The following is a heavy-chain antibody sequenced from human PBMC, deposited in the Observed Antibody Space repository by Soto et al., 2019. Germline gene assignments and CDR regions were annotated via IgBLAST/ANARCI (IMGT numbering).Heavy chain of an antibody. CDR3: ARLDSRGWYYNY. CDR1: GGSISSSSYY. J-gene: IGHJ4*02. D-gene: IGHD6-19*01. Sequence: QLQLQESGPGLVKPSETLSLTCTVSGGSISSSSYYWGWIRQPPGKGLEWIGSICYSGSTYYNPSLKSRVTISVDTSKNQFSLKLSSVTAADTAVYYCARLDSRGWYYNYWGQGTLVTVSS. CDR2: ICYSGST. V-gene: IGHV4-39*01.